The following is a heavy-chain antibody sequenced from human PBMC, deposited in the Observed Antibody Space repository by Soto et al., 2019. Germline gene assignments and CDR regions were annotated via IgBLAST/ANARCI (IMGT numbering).Heavy chain of an antibody. Sequence: GGSLRLSCAASGFTFDDYAMHWVRQAPGKGLEWVSGISWNSGSIGYADSVKGRFTISRDNAKNSLYLQMNSLRAEDTALYYCAKDPHGDYVAGWFDPWGQGTLVTVSS. CDR2: ISWNSGSI. D-gene: IGHD4-17*01. V-gene: IGHV3-9*01. CDR1: GFTFDDYA. CDR3: AKDPHGDYVAGWFDP. J-gene: IGHJ5*02.